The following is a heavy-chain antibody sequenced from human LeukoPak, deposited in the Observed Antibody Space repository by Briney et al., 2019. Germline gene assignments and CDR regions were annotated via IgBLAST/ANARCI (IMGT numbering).Heavy chain of an antibody. CDR3: ARDSDVEVAATHWFDP. V-gene: IGHV3-53*01. D-gene: IGHD2-15*01. CDR1: GFTVSSNY. Sequence: GGSLRLSCAASGFTVSSNYMNWVRQAPGKGLEWVSVIYSGGSTYYADSVKGRFTISRDNSKNTLYLQMNSLRAEDTAVYYCARDSDVEVAATHWFDPWGQGALVTVSS. J-gene: IGHJ5*02. CDR2: IYSGGST.